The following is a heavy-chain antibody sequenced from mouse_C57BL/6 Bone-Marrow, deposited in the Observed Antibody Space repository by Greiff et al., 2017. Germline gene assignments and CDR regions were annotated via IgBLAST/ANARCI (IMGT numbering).Heavy chain of an antibody. Sequence: QVQLQQPGAELVRPGSSVKLSCKASGYTFTSYWMDWVKQRPGQGLEWIGNIYPSDSETHYNQKFKDKATLTVDKSSSTAYMQLSSLTSDESAVYYCARWAGTYADWGQGTLVTVSA. CDR3: ARWAGTYAD. CDR2: IYPSDSET. V-gene: IGHV1-61*01. J-gene: IGHJ3*01. D-gene: IGHD4-1*01. CDR1: GYTFTSYW.